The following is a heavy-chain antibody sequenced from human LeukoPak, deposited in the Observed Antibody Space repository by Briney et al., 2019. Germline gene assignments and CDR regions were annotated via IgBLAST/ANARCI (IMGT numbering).Heavy chain of an antibody. D-gene: IGHD6-13*01. CDR2: IKQDGSEK. J-gene: IGHJ4*02. V-gene: IGHV3-7*01. CDR3: ARVAEAAAFDY. Sequence: GGSLRLSCAASGFTFTNYWMTWVRQAPGKGLEWVANIKQDGSEKYSVDSVKGRFTISRDNAKNSLYLQMNSLRAEDTAVYYCARVAEAAAFDYWGQGTLVTVSS. CDR1: GFTFTNYW.